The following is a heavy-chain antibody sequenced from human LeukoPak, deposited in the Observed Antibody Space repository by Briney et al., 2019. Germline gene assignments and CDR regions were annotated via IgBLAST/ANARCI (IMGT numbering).Heavy chain of an antibody. Sequence: GGSLRLSCAASGFTFSHYSMNWVRQAPGKGLEWDSFISSSSYIYYAYSVKDRFTISRDNAKNSLYLQMNSLRAEDTAVYYCAREGRKSRGIDIVRKKERGYYYMDVWGKGTTVTVSS. J-gene: IGHJ6*03. V-gene: IGHV3-21*01. CDR2: ISSSSYI. CDR1: GFTFSHYS. D-gene: IGHD2-15*01. CDR3: AREGRKSRGIDIVRKKERGYYYMDV.